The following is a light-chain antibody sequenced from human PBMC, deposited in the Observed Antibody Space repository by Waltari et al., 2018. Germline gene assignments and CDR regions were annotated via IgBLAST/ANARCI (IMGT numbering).Light chain of an antibody. CDR2: DTD. Sequence: VLTQEPSVTVSPGGTVPLTCASTTGVVTTRSYPNWFQQKPGQSPTTLIYDTDKRHSWTPARFSGSLLGGKAALTLSNVQPEDEADYYCSLYYGDARWVFGGGTKLTVL. CDR1: TGVVTTRSY. CDR3: SLYYGDARWV. J-gene: IGLJ3*02. V-gene: IGLV7-43*01.